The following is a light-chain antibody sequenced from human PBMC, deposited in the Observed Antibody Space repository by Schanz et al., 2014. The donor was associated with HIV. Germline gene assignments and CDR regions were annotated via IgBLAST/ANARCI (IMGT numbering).Light chain of an antibody. CDR3: QSYDNSLNGYG. Sequence: QSVLTQPASVSGSPGQSITISCTGTSSDVGSYNLLSWYQHYPGKVPKLMIYEVNKRPSGVPDRFSGSKSGNTASLTVSGLQAEDEADYYCQSYDNSLNGYGFGGGTKLTVL. V-gene: IGLV2-14*02. J-gene: IGLJ2*01. CDR1: SSDVGSYNL. CDR2: EVN.